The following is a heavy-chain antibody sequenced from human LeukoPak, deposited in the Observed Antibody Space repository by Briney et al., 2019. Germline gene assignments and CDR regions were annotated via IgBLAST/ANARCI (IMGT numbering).Heavy chain of an antibody. CDR1: GFTFSDYV. CDR3: ARDRTLGGYDSSGYYFY. D-gene: IGHD3-22*01. Sequence: GGSLRLSCAASGFTFSDYVMHWVRQAPGKGLEWVAVISYDGSNKYYADSVKGRFTISRDNSKNTLYLQMNSLRAEDTAVYYCARDRTLGGYDSSGYYFYWGQGTLVTVSS. CDR2: ISYDGSNK. V-gene: IGHV3-30-3*01. J-gene: IGHJ4*02.